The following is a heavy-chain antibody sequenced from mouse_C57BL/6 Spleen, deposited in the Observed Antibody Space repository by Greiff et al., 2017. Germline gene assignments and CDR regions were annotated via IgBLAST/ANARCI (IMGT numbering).Heavy chain of an antibody. D-gene: IGHD2-5*01. J-gene: IGHJ1*03. CDR2: LRNNANNHAT. Sequence: EVQLVESGGGLVQPGGSMKLSCAASGFTFSDAWMDWVRQSPEKGLEWVAELRNNANNHATYYAESVKGRFTISRDDSKSSVYLQMNSVRAEDTGIYYCTPAYYSNYDWYFDVWGTGTTVTVSS. V-gene: IGHV6-6*01. CDR1: GFTFSDAW. CDR3: TPAYYSNYDWYFDV.